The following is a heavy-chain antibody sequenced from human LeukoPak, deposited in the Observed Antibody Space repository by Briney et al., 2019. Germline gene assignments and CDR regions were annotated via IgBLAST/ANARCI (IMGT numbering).Heavy chain of an antibody. CDR1: GFTFSTYN. D-gene: IGHD1-26*01. CDR3: ARNPYNGNYGDSYYYYMDV. V-gene: IGHV3-21*01. Sequence: GGSLRLSCAASGFTFSTYNMNWVRQAPGKGLEWVSSITSSSSYTFYADSVKGRFTISRDNAKSSLYLQMNSLRAEDTAIYYCARNPYNGNYGDSYYYYMDVWGKGTTVTISS. J-gene: IGHJ6*03. CDR2: ITSSSSYT.